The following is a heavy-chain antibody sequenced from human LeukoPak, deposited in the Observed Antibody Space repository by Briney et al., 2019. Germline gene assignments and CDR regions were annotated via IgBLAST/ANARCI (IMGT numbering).Heavy chain of an antibody. CDR3: ARAGYSSGWYFDY. J-gene: IGHJ4*02. CDR1: GGSFNGYY. CDR2: INHSGST. Sequence: SETLSLTCAVYGGSFNGYYWSWIRQPPGKGLEWIGEINHSGSTNYNPSLKSRVTISVDTSKNQFSLKLSSVTAADTAVYYCARAGYSSGWYFDYWGQGTLVTVSS. D-gene: IGHD6-19*01. V-gene: IGHV4-34*01.